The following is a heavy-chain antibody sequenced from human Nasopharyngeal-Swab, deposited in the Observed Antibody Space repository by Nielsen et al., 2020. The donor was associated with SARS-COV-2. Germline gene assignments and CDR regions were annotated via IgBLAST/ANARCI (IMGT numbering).Heavy chain of an antibody. Sequence: ASVTVTCKASGYTFTSYGISWVRQPPGQGLEWMGWISAYNGNTNYAQKLQGRVTMTTDTSTSTAYMELRSLRSDDTAVYYCARGRSSGWSDYWGQGTLVTVSS. CDR3: ARGRSSGWSDY. V-gene: IGHV1-18*04. D-gene: IGHD6-19*01. J-gene: IGHJ4*02. CDR2: ISAYNGNT. CDR1: GYTFTSYG.